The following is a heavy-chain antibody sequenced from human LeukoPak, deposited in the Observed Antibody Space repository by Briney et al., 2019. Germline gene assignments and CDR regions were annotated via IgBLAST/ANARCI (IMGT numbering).Heavy chain of an antibody. Sequence: GASLQISCKGSGYTFTSYWIGWVRQMPGKGLEWMGIIYPSDSDTRYSPSFQGQVTISADKSIGTAYLQWSSLKASDTAMYYCARRDYYDSSGYFFDYWGQGTLVTVSS. V-gene: IGHV5-51*01. D-gene: IGHD3-22*01. J-gene: IGHJ4*02. CDR1: GYTFTSYW. CDR2: IYPSDSDT. CDR3: ARRDYYDSSGYFFDY.